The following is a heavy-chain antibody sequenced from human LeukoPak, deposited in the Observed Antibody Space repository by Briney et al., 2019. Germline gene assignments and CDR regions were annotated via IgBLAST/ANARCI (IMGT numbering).Heavy chain of an antibody. Sequence: PGESLKISCKGSGYSFTSYGISWVRQAPGQGLEWMGWISAYNGNTNYAQKLQGRVTMTTDTSTSTAYMELRSLRSDDTAVYYCARDRPDYDYVWGSYRYMDYWGQGTLVTVSS. CDR1: GYSFTSYG. CDR2: ISAYNGNT. D-gene: IGHD3-16*02. J-gene: IGHJ4*02. CDR3: ARDRPDYDYVWGSYRYMDY. V-gene: IGHV1-18*01.